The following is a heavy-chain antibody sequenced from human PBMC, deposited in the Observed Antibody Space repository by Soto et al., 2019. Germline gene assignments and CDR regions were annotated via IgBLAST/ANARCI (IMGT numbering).Heavy chain of an antibody. J-gene: IGHJ2*01. CDR1: GGSFSGYY. D-gene: IGHD4-17*01. CDR3: ARGLKTNYGGNSGRYWYFDL. Sequence: QVQLQQWGAGLLKPSETLSLTCAVYGGSFSGYYWSWIRQPPGKGLEWIGEINHSGSTNYNPSLKSRVTISVDTSKNQFSLKLSSVTAADTAVYYCARGLKTNYGGNSGRYWYFDLWGRGTLVTVSS. V-gene: IGHV4-34*01. CDR2: INHSGST.